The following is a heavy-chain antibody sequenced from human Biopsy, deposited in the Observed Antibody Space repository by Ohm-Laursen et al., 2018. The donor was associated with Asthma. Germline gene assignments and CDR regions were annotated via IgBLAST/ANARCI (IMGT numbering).Heavy chain of an antibody. D-gene: IGHD2-15*01. CDR3: AGFCSGGNCPDH. Sequence: GTLSLTCTVSGVSIRSYYCTWIRQPPGKGLEWIGNIHYSGSTYSNPSLKSRVTISVDTSKKQISLRLSSVIAADTAVYYCAGFCSGGNCPDHWGQGTLVTVSS. CDR1: GVSIRSYY. CDR2: IHYSGST. J-gene: IGHJ4*02. V-gene: IGHV4-59*01.